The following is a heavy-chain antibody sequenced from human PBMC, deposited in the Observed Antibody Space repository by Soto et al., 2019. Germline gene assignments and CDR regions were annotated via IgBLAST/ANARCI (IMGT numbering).Heavy chain of an antibody. V-gene: IGHV1-18*01. CDR2: IGADNGDT. CDR3: GSDWTGAEGFDP. J-gene: IGHJ5*02. Sequence: QVQLVQSGAEVKKPGASVKVSCKASGYTFSTYGFSWVRQAPGQGLEWMGWIGADNGDTNYAQNFQGRVTMTTDTSTTTSYMELRRLTSDDKAVYFCGSDWTGAEGFDPWGQGTLVTVSS. D-gene: IGHD3-3*01. CDR1: GYTFSTYG.